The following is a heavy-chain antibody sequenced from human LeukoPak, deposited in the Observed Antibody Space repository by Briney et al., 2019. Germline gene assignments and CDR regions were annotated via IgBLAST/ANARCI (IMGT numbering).Heavy chain of an antibody. CDR1: GDSISSYY. CDR2: IYNTGRI. Sequence: SETLSLTCTVSGDSISSYYWSWIRQPPGKGLEWIGSIYNTGRINYNPSLKSRVTISVDTSKNQFSLRLNSVTAADTAVYYCAREGSYYGITGFFDYWGQGSLVTVSS. J-gene: IGHJ4*02. V-gene: IGHV4-59*01. CDR3: AREGSYYGITGFFDY. D-gene: IGHD3-10*01.